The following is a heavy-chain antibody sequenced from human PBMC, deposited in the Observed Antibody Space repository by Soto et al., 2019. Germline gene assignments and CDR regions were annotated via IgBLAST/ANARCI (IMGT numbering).Heavy chain of an antibody. J-gene: IGHJ6*03. V-gene: IGHV1-8*01. D-gene: IGHD6-13*01. CDR2: MNPNSVNT. CDR1: GYTFTSYD. CDR3: ARGTAAGRTGYYYYMDV. Sequence: QVQLVQSGAEVKKPGASVKVSCKASGYTFTSYDINWVRQATGQGLEWMGWMNPNSVNTGYAQKFQGRVTMTRNTSRSTAYMELSSLRSADTAVYYCARGTAAGRTGYYYYMDVWGKGTTVTVSS.